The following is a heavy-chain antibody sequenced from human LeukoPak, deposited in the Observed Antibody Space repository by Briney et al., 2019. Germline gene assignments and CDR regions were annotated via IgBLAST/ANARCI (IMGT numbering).Heavy chain of an antibody. CDR2: IKQDGSEK. D-gene: IGHD2-2*01. V-gene: IGHV3-7*05. CDR1: GFTFSNFW. J-gene: IGHJ4*02. Sequence: GGSLRLSCAASGFTFSNFWMGWVRQAPGKGLEWVANIKQDGSEKRYVDPVKGRFTISRDNSKNTLYLQMNSLRAEDTAVYYCAKGLGVVPNYFDYWGQGTLVTVSS. CDR3: AKGLGVVPNYFDY.